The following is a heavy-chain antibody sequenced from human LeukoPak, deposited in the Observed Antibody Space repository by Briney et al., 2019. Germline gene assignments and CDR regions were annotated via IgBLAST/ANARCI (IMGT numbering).Heavy chain of an antibody. D-gene: IGHD6-19*01. V-gene: IGHV3-23*01. CDR2: ISGSGGST. CDR1: GFPFGSYA. J-gene: IGHJ4*02. Sequence: GGSLRLSCAASGFPFGSYAMNWVRQAPGKGLECVSGISGSGGSTYYAGSVKGRFTISRDNSKNTLYLQMNSLRAEDTAVYYCAKDWAVAGTNYFDYWGQGTLVTVSS. CDR3: AKDWAVAGTNYFDY.